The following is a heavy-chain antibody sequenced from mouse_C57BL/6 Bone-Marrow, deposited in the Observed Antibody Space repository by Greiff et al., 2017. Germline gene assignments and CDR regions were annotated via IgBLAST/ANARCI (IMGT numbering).Heavy chain of an antibody. J-gene: IGHJ2*01. Sequence: VQLQQSGAELARPGASVKMSCKASGYTFTSYTMHWVKQRPGQGLEWIGYINPSSGYTKFNQRFKDKATLTAVKSSSKAYMQLSSLTSEDSAVYYCARGYYFDYWGQGTTLTVSS. CDR2: INPSSGYT. V-gene: IGHV1-4*01. CDR3: ARGYYFDY. CDR1: GYTFTSYT.